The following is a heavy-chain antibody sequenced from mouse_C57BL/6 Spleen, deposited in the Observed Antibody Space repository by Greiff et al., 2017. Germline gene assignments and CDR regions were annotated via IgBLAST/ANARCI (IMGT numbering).Heavy chain of an antibody. CDR2: IHPNSGST. D-gene: IGHD1-1*01. CDR1: GYTFTSYW. J-gene: IGHJ2*01. V-gene: IGHV1-64*01. CDR3: ARSDYYGSSSRY. Sequence: QVQLQQPGAELVKPGASVKLSCKASGYTFTSYWMHWVKQRPGHGLEWIGMIHPNSGSTNYNEKFKSKATLTVDKSSSSAYMQLSSLTSEDSAVYYCARSDYYGSSSRYWGQGTTLTVSS.